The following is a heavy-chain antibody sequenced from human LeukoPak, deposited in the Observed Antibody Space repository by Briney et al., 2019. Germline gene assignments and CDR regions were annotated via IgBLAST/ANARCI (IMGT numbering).Heavy chain of an antibody. CDR2: INHSGST. V-gene: IGHV4-34*01. CDR1: GGAFSGYY. Sequence: PSETLSLTCAVYGGAFSGYYWSWIRQPPGKGLEWIGEINHSGSTNYNPSLKSRVTISVDTSKNQFSLKLSSVTAADTAVYYCASTLTNLYSSGWYGGAFDIWGQGTMVTVSS. CDR3: ASTLTNLYSSGWYGGAFDI. D-gene: IGHD6-19*01. J-gene: IGHJ3*02.